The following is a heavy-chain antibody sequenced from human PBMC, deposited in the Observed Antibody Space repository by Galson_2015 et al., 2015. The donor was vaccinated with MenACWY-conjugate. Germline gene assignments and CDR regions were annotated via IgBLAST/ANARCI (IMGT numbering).Heavy chain of an antibody. CDR3: ARDRAYHYDDSGYHPDAFDI. CDR2: ISYSGKT. J-gene: IGHJ3*02. V-gene: IGHV4-59*01. D-gene: IGHD3-22*01. Sequence: ETLSLTCTSSGGSISGYYWSWIRQPPGKRLEWIGYISYSGKTNYNPSLKSRVTMSVDTSKNQFSLNLSSVTAADTAFYYCARDRAYHYDDSGYHPDAFDIWGQGTMVTVSS. CDR1: GGSISGYY.